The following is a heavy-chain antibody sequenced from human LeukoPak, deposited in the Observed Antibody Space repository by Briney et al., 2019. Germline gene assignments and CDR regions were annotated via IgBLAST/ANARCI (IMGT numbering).Heavy chain of an antibody. Sequence: SETLSLTCAVYGGSFSGYYWSWIRQPPGKGLEWIGEINHSGSTNYNPPLKSRVTISVDTSKNQFSLKLSSVTAADTAVYYCARGSSGDIDSYNWFDPWGQGTLVTVSS. J-gene: IGHJ5*02. V-gene: IGHV4-34*01. CDR2: INHSGST. CDR1: GGSFSGYY. CDR3: ARGSSGDIDSYNWFDP. D-gene: IGHD5-12*01.